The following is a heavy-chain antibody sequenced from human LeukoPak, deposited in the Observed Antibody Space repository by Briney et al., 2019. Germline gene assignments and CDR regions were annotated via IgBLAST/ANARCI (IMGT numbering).Heavy chain of an antibody. V-gene: IGHV4-30-4*01. CDR2: IYYSGST. CDR1: GGSISSGDYY. Sequence: SETLSLTCTVSGGSISSGDYYWSWIRQPPGKGLEWIGYIYYSGSTYYNPSLKSRVTISVDTSRNQFSLKPSSVTAADTAVYYCARYGDYVDYFDYWGQGTLVTVSS. J-gene: IGHJ4*02. CDR3: ARYGDYVDYFDY. D-gene: IGHD4-17*01.